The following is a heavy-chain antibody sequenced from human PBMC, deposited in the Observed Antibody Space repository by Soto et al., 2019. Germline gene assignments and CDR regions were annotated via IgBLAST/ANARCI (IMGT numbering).Heavy chain of an antibody. J-gene: IGHJ6*02. V-gene: IGHV3-48*03. Sequence: GGSLRLSCAVSGFNVSNYEMVWVRQTPRKGLQSIAYSDRSGGTILYADSVRGRFIISRDNPKNSLSLQMNTLRVEDTAVYYCARQIHYPHYGLDVWGQGTAVTVSS. D-gene: IGHD3-10*01. CDR1: GFNVSNYE. CDR2: SDRSGGTI. CDR3: ARQIHYPHYGLDV.